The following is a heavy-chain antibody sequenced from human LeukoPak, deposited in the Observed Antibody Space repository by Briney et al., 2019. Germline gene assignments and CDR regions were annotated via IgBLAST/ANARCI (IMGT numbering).Heavy chain of an antibody. CDR2: ISSSGSSI. CDR3: ARAVNNAFDI. Sequence: GGSLRLSCAASGFTFSSYEMNWVRQAPGKGLEWISYISSSGSSIYYADSVKGRFTISRDNAKNSLHLQMNSLRAEDTAVYYCARAVNNAFDIWGQGTMVTVSS. J-gene: IGHJ3*02. CDR1: GFTFSSYE. D-gene: IGHD2/OR15-2a*01. V-gene: IGHV3-48*03.